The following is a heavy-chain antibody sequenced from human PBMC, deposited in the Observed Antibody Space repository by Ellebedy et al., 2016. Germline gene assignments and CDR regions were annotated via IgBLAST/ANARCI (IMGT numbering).Heavy chain of an antibody. CDR2: IYYSGTT. CDR1: GGSVSSGSYY. J-gene: IGHJ4*02. D-gene: IGHD2-8*01. CDR3: ALCTAWAVVDY. Sequence: SETLSLXXTASGGSVSSGSYYWSWIRQPPGKGLEWIGTIYYSGTTYYNPSLKSRVTISVDTSKNQFSLKLSSVTAGDTAVYYCALCTAWAVVDYWGQGTLVTVSS. V-gene: IGHV4-39*01.